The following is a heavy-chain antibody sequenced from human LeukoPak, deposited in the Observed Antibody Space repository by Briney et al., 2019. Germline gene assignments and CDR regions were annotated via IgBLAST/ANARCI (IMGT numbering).Heavy chain of an antibody. CDR1: GGSISSYY. Sequence: SETLSLTCTVSGGSISSYYWSWIRQPPGKGLEWIGYIYYSGSTNYNPSLKSRVTISVDTSKNQFSLKLSSVTAADTAVYYCARGGYSYGSYYFDYWGQGTPVTVSS. CDR2: IYYSGST. D-gene: IGHD5-18*01. V-gene: IGHV4-59*01. J-gene: IGHJ4*02. CDR3: ARGGYSYGSYYFDY.